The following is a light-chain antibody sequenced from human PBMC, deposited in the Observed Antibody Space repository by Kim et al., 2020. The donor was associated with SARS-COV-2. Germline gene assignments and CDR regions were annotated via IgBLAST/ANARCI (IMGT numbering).Light chain of an antibody. Sequence: EIVMTQSPATLSVSPGERATLSCRASQTVSSNLAWYRQKPGQAPRLLIYAASTRATGIPARFSGSGSGTDFTLTISSLQSEDFAVYYCQQYNNWPPITFGQGTRLEIK. CDR2: AAS. CDR1: QTVSSN. V-gene: IGKV3-15*01. J-gene: IGKJ5*01. CDR3: QQYNNWPPIT.